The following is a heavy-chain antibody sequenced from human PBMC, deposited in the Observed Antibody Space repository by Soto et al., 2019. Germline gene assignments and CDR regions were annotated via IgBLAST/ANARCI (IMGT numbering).Heavy chain of an antibody. D-gene: IGHD1-26*01. CDR2: ICYSGNT. CDR3: AAMLIVGATPYYFEY. V-gene: IGHV4-39*01. J-gene: IGHJ4*01. Sequence: SETLSLTCRASGDSFSSSNYCCDWIRRPPGEGLEWIASICYSGNTYHNPSLKSRVTISVDTPKKQFSLILSSVTAADTAVYYCAAMLIVGATPYYFEYWDEGNLVTVSS. CDR1: GDSFSSSNYC.